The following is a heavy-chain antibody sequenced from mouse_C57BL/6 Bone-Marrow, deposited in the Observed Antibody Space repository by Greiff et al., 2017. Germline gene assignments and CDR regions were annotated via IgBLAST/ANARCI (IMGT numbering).Heavy chain of an antibody. J-gene: IGHJ3*01. CDR3: VSGGYGYEAY. V-gene: IGHV10-1*01. Sequence: EVKVVESGGGLVQPKGSLKLSCAASGFSFNTYAMNWVRQAPGKGLEWVARIRSKSNNYATYYADSVKDRFTISRDDSESMLYLQMNNLKTEDTAMYYCVSGGYGYEAYWGQGTLVTVSA. CDR2: IRSKSNNYAT. CDR1: GFSFNTYA. D-gene: IGHD2-2*01.